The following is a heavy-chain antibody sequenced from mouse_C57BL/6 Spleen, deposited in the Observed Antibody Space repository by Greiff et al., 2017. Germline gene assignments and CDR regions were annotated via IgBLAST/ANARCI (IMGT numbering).Heavy chain of an antibody. V-gene: IGHV1-50*01. J-gene: IGHJ4*01. CDR1: GYTFPSYW. Sequence: VQLQQPVAELVQPGASVQLSCQASGYTFPSYWMQWVKPRPGQGLEWIGEIAPSDSYTNYNQKFKGKATLTVDTSSSTAYMQLSSLTSEDSAVYYCARAAQALYAMDYWGQGTSVTVSS. CDR3: ARAAQALYAMDY. D-gene: IGHD3-2*02. CDR2: IAPSDSYT.